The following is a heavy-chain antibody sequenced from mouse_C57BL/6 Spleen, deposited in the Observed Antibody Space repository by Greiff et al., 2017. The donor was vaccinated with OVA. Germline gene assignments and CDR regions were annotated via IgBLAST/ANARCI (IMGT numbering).Heavy chain of an antibody. J-gene: IGHJ2*01. D-gene: IGHD4-1*01. V-gene: IGHV1-69*01. CDR2: IDPSDSYT. Sequence: QVHVKQPGAELVMPGASVKLSCKASGYTFTSYWMHWVKQRPGQGLEWIGEIDPSDSYTNYNQKFKGKSTLTVDKSSSTAYMQLSSLTSEDSAVYYCAQGLGRVYFDYWGQGTTLTVSS. CDR3: AQGLGRVYFDY. CDR1: GYTFTSYW.